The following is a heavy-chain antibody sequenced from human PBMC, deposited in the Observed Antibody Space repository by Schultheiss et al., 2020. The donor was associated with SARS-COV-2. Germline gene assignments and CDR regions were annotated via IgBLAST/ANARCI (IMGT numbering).Heavy chain of an antibody. D-gene: IGHD3-22*01. CDR2: ISGSGGST. CDR3: AREGYYYDSSGYYSFGFDY. V-gene: IGHV3-23*01. CDR1: GFTFSSYA. J-gene: IGHJ4*02. Sequence: GGSLRLSCAASGFTFSSYAMSWVRQAPGKGLEWVSAISGSGGSTYYADSVKGRFTISRDNSKNTLYLQMNSLRAEDTAVYYCAREGYYYDSSGYYSFGFDYWGQGTLVTVAS.